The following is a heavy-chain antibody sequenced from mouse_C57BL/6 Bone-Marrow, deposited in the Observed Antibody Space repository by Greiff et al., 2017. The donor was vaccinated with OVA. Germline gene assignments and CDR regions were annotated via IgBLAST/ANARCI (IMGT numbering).Heavy chain of an antibody. CDR1: GYSFTAYH. V-gene: IGHV1-39*01. J-gene: IGHJ4*01. D-gene: IGHD2-3*01. CDR3: APRWLLRGNAMDY. Sequence: EVQLQQSGPELVKPGASVKISCKASGYSFTAYHMNWVKQSHGQSLEWIGVINPNYGTTSYNQKFKGKATLTVDQSSSTAYMQLNSLTSEDSAVYYCAPRWLLRGNAMDYWGQGTSVTVSS. CDR2: INPNYGTT.